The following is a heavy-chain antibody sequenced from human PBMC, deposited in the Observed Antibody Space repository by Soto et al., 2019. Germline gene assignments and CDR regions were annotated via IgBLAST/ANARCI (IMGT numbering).Heavy chain of an antibody. J-gene: IGHJ5*02. CDR1: GGSISSGGYS. V-gene: IGHV4-30-2*01. CDR2: IYHSGRT. Sequence: QLQLQESGSGLVKPSQTLSLTCAVSGGSISSGGYSWSWIRQPPGKGLEWIWAIYHSGRTYYNPSFKSRFTISVAGSKNQFSLKLSSVTAADSAVYSCARVPGPWGQGTLVTVSS. CDR3: ARVPGP. D-gene: IGHD3-10*01.